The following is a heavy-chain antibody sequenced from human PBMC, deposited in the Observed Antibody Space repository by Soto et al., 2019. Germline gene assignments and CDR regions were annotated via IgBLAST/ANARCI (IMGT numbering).Heavy chain of an antibody. J-gene: IGHJ6*02. CDR3: ARVYYGSGGYYYGMDV. Sequence: SVKVSCKASGGTFSSYAISWVRQAPGQGLEWMGGIIPIFGTANYAQKFQGRVTITADESTSTAYMELSSLRSEDTAVYYCARVYYGSGGYYYGMDVWGQGTTVTVSS. CDR2: IIPIFGTA. D-gene: IGHD3-10*01. CDR1: GGTFSSYA. V-gene: IGHV1-69*13.